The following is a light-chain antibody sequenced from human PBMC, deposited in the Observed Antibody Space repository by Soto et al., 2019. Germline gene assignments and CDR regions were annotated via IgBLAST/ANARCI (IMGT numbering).Light chain of an antibody. J-gene: IGLJ2*01. CDR1: SSDIGGFNF. CDR3: SSYTSCRSRPEV. Sequence: QSALTQPASVSGSPGQSITISCAGTSSDIGGFNFVSWFQQLPGNAPKLLIYEVINRPSGVSNRFSGSKSGNTASLTISGVYAVHAADEYCSSYTSCRSRPEVFGAGTKLTVL. V-gene: IGLV2-14*01. CDR2: EVI.